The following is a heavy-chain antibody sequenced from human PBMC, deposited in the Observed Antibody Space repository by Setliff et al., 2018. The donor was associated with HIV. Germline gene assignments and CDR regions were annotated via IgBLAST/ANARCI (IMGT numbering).Heavy chain of an antibody. Sequence: GASVKVSCKASGYTFTSYSMHWVRQAPGQGLEWMGIINPSGGGTNFAQKFQGRVTMTRDTSTSTVYMELSSLRSEDTAVYYCARGAPGYCSGGSCYSHLAYFQHWGQGTLVTVSS. D-gene: IGHD2-15*01. CDR1: GYTFTSYS. CDR3: ARGAPGYCSGGSCYSHLAYFQH. V-gene: IGHV1-46*01. J-gene: IGHJ1*01. CDR2: INPSGGGT.